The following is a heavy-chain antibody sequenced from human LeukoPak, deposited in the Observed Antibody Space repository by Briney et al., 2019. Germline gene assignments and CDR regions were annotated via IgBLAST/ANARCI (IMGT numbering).Heavy chain of an antibody. CDR2: IYYGGST. D-gene: IGHD6-19*01. CDR3: ARHLQWLIRLDY. J-gene: IGHJ4*02. CDR1: GGSLSSSSNY. Sequence: SETLSLTCTVSGGSLSSSSNYWGWIRQPPGKGLEWIGSIYYGGSTYSNPSPKSRVTISVDTSKNHFSLKLSSVTAADTAVYYCARHLQWLIRLDYWGQGTLVTVSS. V-gene: IGHV4-39*01.